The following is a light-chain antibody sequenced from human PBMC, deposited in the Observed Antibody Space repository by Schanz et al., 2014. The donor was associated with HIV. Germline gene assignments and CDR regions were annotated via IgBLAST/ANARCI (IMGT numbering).Light chain of an antibody. CDR1: QSVSSNY. J-gene: IGKJ2*01. V-gene: IGKV3-20*01. CDR2: AAS. Sequence: EIVVTQSPGTLSLSPGERATLSCRASQSVSSNYLAWYQQKPGQAPRLLIYAASRRATGIPDRFSGRGSGTDFTLTISRLEPEDFAVYYCQQYGSSYTFGQGTELE. CDR3: QQYGSSYT.